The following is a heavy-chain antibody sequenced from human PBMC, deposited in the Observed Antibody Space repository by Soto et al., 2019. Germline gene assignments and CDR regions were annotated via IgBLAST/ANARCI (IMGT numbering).Heavy chain of an antibody. Sequence: QVQLQESGPGLVKPSETLSLTCTVSGGSISGYYWSWIRQPAGKGLEWIGRIYASGSTNYNPSLMSRVTMSVDTSKNQLSLTLSSVTAADTAVYYCAREGDEGLGEMDVWGQGTTVTVSS. CDR2: IYASGST. J-gene: IGHJ6*02. CDR1: GGSISGYY. V-gene: IGHV4-4*07. CDR3: AREGDEGLGEMDV. D-gene: IGHD2-15*01.